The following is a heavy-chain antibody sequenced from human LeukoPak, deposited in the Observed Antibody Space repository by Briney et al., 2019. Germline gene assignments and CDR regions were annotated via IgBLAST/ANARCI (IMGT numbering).Heavy chain of an antibody. CDR2: INPNSGGT. Sequence: ASVKVSCKASGYTFTGYYINWVRQAPGQRLEWMGWINPNSGGTNYAQTLQGRVTMTRDTSISIVYMELSGLRTDDTAVYYCARVLRYDDSSGYYAYWGQGTLVTVSS. CDR1: GYTFTGYY. CDR3: ARVLRYDDSSGYYAY. V-gene: IGHV1-2*02. D-gene: IGHD3-22*01. J-gene: IGHJ4*02.